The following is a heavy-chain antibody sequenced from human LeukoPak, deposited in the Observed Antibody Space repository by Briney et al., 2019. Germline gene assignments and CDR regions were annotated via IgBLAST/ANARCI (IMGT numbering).Heavy chain of an antibody. CDR3: ARDSSWYGFDY. V-gene: IGHV4-59*01. Sequence: SGTLSLTCTVSGVSMSSYSRSWVRQPPGKRLEWVGSIFYNGGTNYNPSLKSRVTISVDTAKNQFSLKLSSVTAADTAVYYCARDSSWYGFDYWGQGTLVTVSS. CDR1: GVSMSSYS. CDR2: IFYNGGT. J-gene: IGHJ4*02. D-gene: IGHD6-13*01.